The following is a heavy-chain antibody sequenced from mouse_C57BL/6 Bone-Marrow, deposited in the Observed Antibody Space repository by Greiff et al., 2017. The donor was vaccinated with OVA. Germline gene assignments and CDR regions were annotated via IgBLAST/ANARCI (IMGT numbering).Heavy chain of an antibody. CDR1: GFTFSDYG. V-gene: IGHV5-17*01. CDR2: ISSGSSTI. Sequence: DVHLVESGGGLVKPGGSLKLSCAASGFTFSDYGMHWVRQAPEKGLEWVAYISSGSSTIYYADTVKGRFTISRDNAKNTLFLQMTSLRSEDTAMYYCARNDGYGFAYWGQGTLVTVSA. D-gene: IGHD2-3*01. J-gene: IGHJ3*01. CDR3: ARNDGYGFAY.